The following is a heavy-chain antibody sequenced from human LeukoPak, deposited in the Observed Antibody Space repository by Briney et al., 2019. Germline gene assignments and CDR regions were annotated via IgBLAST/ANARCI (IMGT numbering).Heavy chain of an antibody. CDR1: GFTFSSYS. J-gene: IGHJ4*02. Sequence: GGSLRLSCAASGFTFSSYSMNWVRQAPGKGLEWVSSISSSSSYIYYADSVKGRFTISRDNAKNSLYLQMNSLRAEDTAVYYCAIDGDRIAAAGTFYWGQGTLVTVSS. CDR3: AIDGDRIAAAGTFY. D-gene: IGHD6-13*01. CDR2: ISSSSSYI. V-gene: IGHV3-21*01.